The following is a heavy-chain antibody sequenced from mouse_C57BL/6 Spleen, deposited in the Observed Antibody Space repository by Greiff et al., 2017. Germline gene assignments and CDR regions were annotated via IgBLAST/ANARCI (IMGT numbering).Heavy chain of an antibody. V-gene: IGHV14-4*01. Sequence: EVQLQESGAELVRPGASVKLSCTASGFNIKDDYMHWVKQRPEQGLEWIGWIDPENGDTEYASKFQGKATITADTSYNTAYLQLSSLTSEDTAVYYCTRGLLRSLDYWGQGTTLTVSS. J-gene: IGHJ2*01. D-gene: IGHD1-1*01. CDR2: IDPENGDT. CDR3: TRGLLRSLDY. CDR1: GFNIKDDY.